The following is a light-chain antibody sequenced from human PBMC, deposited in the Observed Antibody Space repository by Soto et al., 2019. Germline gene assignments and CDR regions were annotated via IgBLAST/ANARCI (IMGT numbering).Light chain of an antibody. V-gene: IGLV2-14*01. Sequence: QSALTQPASVSGSPGQSITISCTGSSSDIGTYNYVSWYQQHPGKAPKLMIYEVSDRPSGVSNRFSGSKSGNTASLTISGLQGEDEADYYCSSYRRGSALVFGGGTKLTLL. CDR3: SSYRRGSALV. CDR2: EVS. J-gene: IGLJ3*02. CDR1: SSDIGTYNY.